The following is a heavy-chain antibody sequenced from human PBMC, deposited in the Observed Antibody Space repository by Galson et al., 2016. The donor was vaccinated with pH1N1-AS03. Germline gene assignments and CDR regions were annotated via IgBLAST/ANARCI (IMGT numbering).Heavy chain of an antibody. J-gene: IGHJ3*02. CDR1: GGSFSGYY. V-gene: IGHV4-34*01. D-gene: IGHD3-10*01. CDR3: ARVPVLLNAFDI. Sequence: ETLSLTCAVSGGSFSGYYWYWFRQPPGKGLEWIGEINHSGTTNYNPSLKSRVTISVDTSKNQFSLRLSSVTAADTAVYFCARVPVLLNAFDIWGQGTMVTVPS. CDR2: INHSGTT.